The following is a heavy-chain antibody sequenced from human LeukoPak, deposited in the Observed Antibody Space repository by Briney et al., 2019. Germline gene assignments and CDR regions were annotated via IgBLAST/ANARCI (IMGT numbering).Heavy chain of an antibody. CDR1: GGSISSYY. Sequence: SETLSLTCTVSGGSISSYYWSWIRQPPGKGLEWIGYIYYSGSTNYNPFLKSRVTISVDTSKNQFSLKLSSVTAADTAVYYCARENIAAAGFDYWGQGTLVTVSS. J-gene: IGHJ4*02. CDR2: IYYSGST. V-gene: IGHV4-59*01. CDR3: ARENIAAAGFDY. D-gene: IGHD6-13*01.